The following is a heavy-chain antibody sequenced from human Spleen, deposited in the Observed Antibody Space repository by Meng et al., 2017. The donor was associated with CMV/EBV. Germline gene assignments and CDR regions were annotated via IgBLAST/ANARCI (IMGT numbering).Heavy chain of an antibody. V-gene: IGHV3-7*01. Sequence: GGSLRLSCSASGFTFTNYWMTWVRQAPGKGLEWVANIKQDGSVKHFVDSVKGRFTMSRDNAKNSVYLQMNGLRAEDTAVYYCAREFWGPDFWGQGTLVTVPS. CDR1: GFTFTNYW. CDR2: IKQDGSVK. D-gene: IGHD7-27*01. J-gene: IGHJ4*02. CDR3: AREFWGPDF.